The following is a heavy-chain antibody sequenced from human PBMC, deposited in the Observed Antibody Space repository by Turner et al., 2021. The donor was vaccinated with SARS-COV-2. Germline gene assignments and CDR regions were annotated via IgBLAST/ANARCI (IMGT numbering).Heavy chain of an antibody. Sequence: QVPPVGSGGGGVPPGGSPGLSCAAPGFPFSSYGMHWVRQTPCKGLAWVAVISYDASNTYDAGYVKGRFTITRGNSKNRQYLQMNSLRAEDTAVYYGAKDRELYQLLLRVRSFDYWGQGTLVTVSS. CDR3: AKDRELYQLLLRVRSFDY. J-gene: IGHJ4*02. CDR1: GFPFSSYG. CDR2: ISYDASNT. V-gene: IGHV3-30*18. D-gene: IGHD2-2*01.